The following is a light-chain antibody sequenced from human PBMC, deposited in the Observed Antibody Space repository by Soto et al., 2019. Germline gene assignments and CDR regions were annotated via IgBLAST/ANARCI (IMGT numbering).Light chain of an antibody. Sequence: QSALTQPASVSGTPGQSITISCTGTSSDIGAFNYVCWYQHHPGTAPQLIIYDVSNRPSGISNRFSVFKSGNTASLSISWLQAEDEADYYCSSYTITSTYVFGTGTKVTVL. CDR2: DVS. CDR1: SSDIGAFNY. V-gene: IGLV2-14*03. CDR3: SSYTITSTYV. J-gene: IGLJ1*01.